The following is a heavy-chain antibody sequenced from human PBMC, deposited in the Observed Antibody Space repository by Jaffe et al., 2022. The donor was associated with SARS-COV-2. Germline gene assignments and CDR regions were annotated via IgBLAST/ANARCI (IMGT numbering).Heavy chain of an antibody. CDR2: IYPGDSDT. Sequence: EVQLVQSGAEVKKPGESLKISCKGSGNSFSTSWIGWVRQMPGKGLEWMGIIYPGDSDTRYSPSFQGQVTISVDKSISTAYLQWSSLKASDTAMYYCATPGGRGSGFFSRQKKNWFFDFWGRGTLVTVSS. CDR1: GNSFSTSW. D-gene: IGHD3-22*01. CDR3: ATPGGRGSGFFSRQKKNWFFDF. J-gene: IGHJ2*01. V-gene: IGHV5-51*01.